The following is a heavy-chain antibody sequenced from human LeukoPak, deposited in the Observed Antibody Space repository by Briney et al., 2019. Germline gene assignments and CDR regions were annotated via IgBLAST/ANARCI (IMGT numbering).Heavy chain of an antibody. D-gene: IGHD3-3*01. CDR3: AAHRTIFGVVINNWFDP. Sequence: PGGSLRLSCAASGFTFSSYSMTWVRQAPGKGLEWVSSISSSSSYIYYADSVKGRFTISRDNAKNSLYLQMNSLRAEDTAVYYCAAHRTIFGVVINNWFDPWGQGTLVTVSS. J-gene: IGHJ5*02. V-gene: IGHV3-21*01. CDR2: ISSSSSYI. CDR1: GFTFSSYS.